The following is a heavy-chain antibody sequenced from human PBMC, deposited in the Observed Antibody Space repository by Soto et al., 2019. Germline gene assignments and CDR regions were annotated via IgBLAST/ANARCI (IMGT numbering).Heavy chain of an antibody. CDR1: GGTLSSYT. CDR2: IIPNLGIA. D-gene: IGHD2-2*01. J-gene: IGHJ4*02. Sequence: SVKVSCKASGGTLSSYTISWVRQAPGQGLEWMGRIIPNLGIANYAQKFQGRVTITADKSTSTAYMELSSLRSEDTAVYYCEGVPAAVLDRDYWGQGTLVTVSS. CDR3: EGVPAAVLDRDY. V-gene: IGHV1-69*02.